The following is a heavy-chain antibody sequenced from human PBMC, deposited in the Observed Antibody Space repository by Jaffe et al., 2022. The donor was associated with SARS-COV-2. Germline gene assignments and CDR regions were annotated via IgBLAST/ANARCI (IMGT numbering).Heavy chain of an antibody. Sequence: QVQLQESGPGLVKPSETLSLTCTVSGYSISSGYYWGWIRQPPGKGLEWIGSIYHSGSTYYNPSLKSRVTISVDTSKNQFSLKLSSVTAADTAVYYCARDPQSSVAHWRSFDYWGQGTLVTVSS. CDR2: IYHSGST. J-gene: IGHJ4*02. V-gene: IGHV4-38-2*02. CDR3: ARDPQSSVAHWRSFDY. CDR1: GYSISSGYY. D-gene: IGHD6-19*01.